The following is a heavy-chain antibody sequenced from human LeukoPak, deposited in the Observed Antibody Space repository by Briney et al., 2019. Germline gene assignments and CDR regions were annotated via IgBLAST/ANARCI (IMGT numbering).Heavy chain of an antibody. D-gene: IGHD1-7*01. Sequence: ASVRVSCKASGLTSNTFDLNWVRQAPGQGLEWMGWVNAYRGDFGSAQRFLGRVTMTWSASTTTAYIQLTGLTSDDTAVYYCATGTTLGDSWGQGTRVTVSS. CDR3: ATGTTLGDS. CDR1: GLTSNTFD. CDR2: VNAYRGDF. J-gene: IGHJ4*02. V-gene: IGHV1-8*01.